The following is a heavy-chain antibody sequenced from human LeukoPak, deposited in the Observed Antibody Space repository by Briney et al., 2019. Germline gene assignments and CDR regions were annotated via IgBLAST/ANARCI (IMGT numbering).Heavy chain of an antibody. D-gene: IGHD4-17*01. V-gene: IGHV3-20*04. CDR2: INWNGGST. J-gene: IGHJ4*02. CDR1: GFTFDDYG. CDR3: ARSPRGTTVTTAPFHY. Sequence: PGGSLRLSCAASGFTFDDYGMSWVRQAPGKGLEWVSGINWNGGSTGYADSVKGRFTISRDNSKNTLYVQMNSLRAEDTAVYYCARSPRGTTVTTAPFHYWGQGTLVTVSS.